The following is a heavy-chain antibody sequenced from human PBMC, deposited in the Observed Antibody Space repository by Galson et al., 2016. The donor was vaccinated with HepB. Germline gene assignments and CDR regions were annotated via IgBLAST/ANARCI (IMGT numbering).Heavy chain of an antibody. J-gene: IGHJ4*02. CDR1: GGSFSSCA. Sequence: SVKVSCKASGGSFSSCAIIWVRQAPGQGLEWMGGVIPIFGTSNYPHRFQGRVTITADKFTSSAYMERSSLRSDDTAVYYCARDRPNYGDHGDYWGQGTLLTVSS. CDR3: ARDRPNYGDHGDY. CDR2: VIPIFGTS. V-gene: IGHV1-69*06. D-gene: IGHD4-17*01.